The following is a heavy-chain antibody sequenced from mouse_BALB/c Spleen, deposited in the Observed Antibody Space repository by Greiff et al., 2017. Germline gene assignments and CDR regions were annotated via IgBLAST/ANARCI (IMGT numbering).Heavy chain of an antibody. D-gene: IGHD2-1*01. CDR2: ISSGGST. J-gene: IGHJ4*01. Sequence: EVQLVESGGGLVKPGGSLKLSCAASGFTFSSYAMSWVRQTPEKRLEWVASISSGGSTYYPDSVKGRFTISRDNARNILYLQMSSLRSEDTAMYYCAIYYGPYYAMDYWGQGTSVTVSS. CDR3: AIYYGPYYAMDY. V-gene: IGHV5-6-5*01. CDR1: GFTFSSYA.